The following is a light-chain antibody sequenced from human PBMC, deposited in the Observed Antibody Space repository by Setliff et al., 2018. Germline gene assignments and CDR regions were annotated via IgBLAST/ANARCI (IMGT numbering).Light chain of an antibody. CDR1: HDLRSN. CDR2: AAS. V-gene: IGKV1-6*01. J-gene: IGKJ1*01. CDR3: LQDYNFPWT. Sequence: AIQMTQSPSSLSASVGDRVTITCRSSHDLRSNLAWYQQKPGKAPHLLIFAASSLHSGVPSRFSGSGSGTHFTLTISSLQPDDFATYSCLQDYNFPWTFGQGTKVDIK.